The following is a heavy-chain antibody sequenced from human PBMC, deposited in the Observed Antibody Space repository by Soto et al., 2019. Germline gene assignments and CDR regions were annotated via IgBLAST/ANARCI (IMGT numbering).Heavy chain of an antibody. CDR2: INPSGGYT. CDR1: GYTFTSYY. J-gene: IGHJ4*02. Sequence: ASVKVSCKASGYTFTSYYMNWVRQAPGQGLEWLGIINPSGGYTTYAQRFLGRVTMTSDTSTSTVHMELGSLTSEDTAVYYCARDGLYGDYGHYWGQGTLVTVSS. V-gene: IGHV1-46*01. D-gene: IGHD4-17*01. CDR3: ARDGLYGDYGHY.